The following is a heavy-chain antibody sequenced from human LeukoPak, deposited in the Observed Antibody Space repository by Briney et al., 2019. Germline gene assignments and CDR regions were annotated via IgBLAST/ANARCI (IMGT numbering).Heavy chain of an antibody. J-gene: IGHJ4*02. CDR3: ARLWRWLQQGDY. D-gene: IGHD5-24*01. V-gene: IGHV4-34*01. CDR2: INHSGST. Sequence: PSETLSLTCAVYGGSFSGYYWSWIRQPPGKGLEWIGEINHSGSTNYNPSLKSRVTISVGTSKNQFSLKLSSVTAADTAVYYCARLWRWLQQGDYWGQGTLVTVSS. CDR1: GGSFSGYY.